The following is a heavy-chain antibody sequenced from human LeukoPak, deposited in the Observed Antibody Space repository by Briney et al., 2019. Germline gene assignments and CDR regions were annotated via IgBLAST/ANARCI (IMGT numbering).Heavy chain of an antibody. CDR1: GGSISSYY. Sequence: SETLSLTCTVSGGSISSYYWSWIRQPPGKGLEWIGYIYYSGSTNYNPSLKSRVTISVDTSKNQFSLKLSSVTAADTAVYYCASARSKEEWLQFHAFDYWGQGTLVTVSS. CDR3: ASARSKEEWLQFHAFDY. CDR2: IYYSGST. J-gene: IGHJ4*02. D-gene: IGHD5-24*01. V-gene: IGHV4-59*01.